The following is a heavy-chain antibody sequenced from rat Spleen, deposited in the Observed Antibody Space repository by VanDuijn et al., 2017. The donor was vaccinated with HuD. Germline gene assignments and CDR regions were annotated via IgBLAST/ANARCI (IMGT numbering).Heavy chain of an antibody. J-gene: IGHJ1*01. CDR2: INTGGVNT. D-gene: IGHD1-10*01. Sequence: EVQLVESGGGLVQPGRSMKLSCAVSGFTFSNYYMAWVRQAPTKGLEWVASINTGGVNTYYRGSVKGRFTISRDNAKSTLYLQMDSLRSEDTATYYCAKNNNWYFDFWGPGTMVTVSS. V-gene: IGHV5-25*01. CDR3: AKNNNWYFDF. CDR1: GFTFSNYY.